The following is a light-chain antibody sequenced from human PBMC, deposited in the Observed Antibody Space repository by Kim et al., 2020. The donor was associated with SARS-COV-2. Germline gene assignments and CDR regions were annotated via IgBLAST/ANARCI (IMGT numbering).Light chain of an antibody. V-gene: IGLV6-57*03. CDR1: SGSIASKY. CDR2: ENN. CDR3: QSYDSSNQV. Sequence: GKRVTSSCTRSSGSIASKYVQWYQQRPGSAPTTVIYENNYRPSGVPDRFSGSIDSSSTSASLTISGLKTEYEADYYCQSYDSSNQVFGGGTQLTVL. J-gene: IGLJ3*02.